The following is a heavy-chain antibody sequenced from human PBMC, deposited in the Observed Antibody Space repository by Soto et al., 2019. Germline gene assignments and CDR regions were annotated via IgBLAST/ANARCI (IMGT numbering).Heavy chain of an antibody. D-gene: IGHD2-15*01. Sequence: GGSLRLSCAASGFTFSSYAMTWVRQAPGKGLEWVSAISGSGGGTYYADSVKGRFTISRDNSKNTLYLQMNSLRAEDTAVYYCAKDQASITPYYFDYWGQGTLVTVSS. CDR1: GFTFSSYA. J-gene: IGHJ4*02. V-gene: IGHV3-23*01. CDR3: AKDQASITPYYFDY. CDR2: ISGSGGGT.